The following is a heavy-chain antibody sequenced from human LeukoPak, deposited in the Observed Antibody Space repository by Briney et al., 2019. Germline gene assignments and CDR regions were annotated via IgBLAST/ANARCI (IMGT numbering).Heavy chain of an antibody. CDR1: GFTFSEYA. CDR3: AKGSDIYKSWYFDY. V-gene: IGHV3-23*01. Sequence: SGGSLRLSCAASGFTFSEYAMSGVRQAPGKGLEWVSNISGSGGTTHYADPVKGRFTISRDNSKNTHFLQMNSLRAEDTAVYYCAKGSDIYKSWYFDYWGQGILVTVSS. J-gene: IGHJ4*02. CDR2: ISGSGGTT. D-gene: IGHD3-9*01.